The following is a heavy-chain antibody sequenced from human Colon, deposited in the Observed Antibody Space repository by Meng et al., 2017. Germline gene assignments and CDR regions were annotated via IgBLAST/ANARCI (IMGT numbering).Heavy chain of an antibody. D-gene: IGHD1-7*01. CDR2: ISYDGSNK. V-gene: IGHV3-30*07. Sequence: GGSLRLSCAASGFTFSSYAMHWVRQAPGKGLEWVAVISYDGSNKYYADSVKGRFTISRDNSKNTLYLQMNSLRAEDTAVYYCAHRTTSGYWGQGTLVTVSS. CDR3: AHRTTSGY. J-gene: IGHJ4*02. CDR1: GFTFSSYA.